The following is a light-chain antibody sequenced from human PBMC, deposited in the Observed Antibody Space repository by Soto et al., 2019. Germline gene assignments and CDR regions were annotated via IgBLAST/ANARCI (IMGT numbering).Light chain of an antibody. Sequence: DIQLTQSPSFLSASVGDRVTITCRASQGISSYLAWYQQKPGKAPKLLIYAASTLQSGVPSRFSGSGSGTEFTLTISSLQPEDFVTYYCQQLNSYPPRFTFGPGTKVDIK. CDR3: QQLNSYPPRFT. V-gene: IGKV1-9*01. CDR2: AAS. CDR1: QGISSY. J-gene: IGKJ3*01.